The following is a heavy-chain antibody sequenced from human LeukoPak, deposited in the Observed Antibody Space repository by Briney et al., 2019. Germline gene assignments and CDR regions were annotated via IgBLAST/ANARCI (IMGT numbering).Heavy chain of an antibody. CDR1: GFTLSSYA. D-gene: IGHD3-10*01. CDR3: ARAHRASYYYGSGSLDY. J-gene: IGHJ4*02. CDR2: ISGSGGGT. Sequence: RGSLRLSCAASGFTLSSYAMSWVRQAPGKGLEWVSAISGSGGGTYYADSVKGRFTISRDNSKNTLYLQMNSLRAEDTAVYYCARAHRASYYYGSGSLDYWGQGTLVTVSS. V-gene: IGHV3-23*01.